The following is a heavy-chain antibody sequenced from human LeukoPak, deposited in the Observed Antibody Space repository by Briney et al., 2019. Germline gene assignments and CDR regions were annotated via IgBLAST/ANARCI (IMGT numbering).Heavy chain of an antibody. J-gene: IGHJ4*02. CDR1: GFTFSSYR. CDR3: GPGWPAPQP. V-gene: IGHV3-74*01. D-gene: IGHD5-24*01. CDR2: INTDESST. Sequence: PGGSLRLSCAASGFTFSSYRMHWVRQAPGKGLVWVSHINTDESSTSYADSVKGRFTISRDNAKNTLYLQMNSLRAEDTAVYYCGPGWPAPQPRGQGTLVTVSS.